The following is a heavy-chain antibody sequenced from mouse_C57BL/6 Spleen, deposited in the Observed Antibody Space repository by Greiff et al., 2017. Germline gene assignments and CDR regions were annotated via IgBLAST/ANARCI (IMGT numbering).Heavy chain of an antibody. D-gene: IGHD2-2*01. V-gene: IGHV1-9*01. Sequence: QVQLQQSGAELMKPGASVKLSCKATGYTFTGYWIEWVKQRPGHGLEWIGEILPGSGSTNYNEKFKGKATFTADTSSNTAYMQLSSLTTEDSAIYYGARKGYDAYGAYYAMDYWGQGTSVTVSS. CDR2: ILPGSGST. CDR3: ARKGYDAYGAYYAMDY. CDR1: GYTFTGYW. J-gene: IGHJ4*01.